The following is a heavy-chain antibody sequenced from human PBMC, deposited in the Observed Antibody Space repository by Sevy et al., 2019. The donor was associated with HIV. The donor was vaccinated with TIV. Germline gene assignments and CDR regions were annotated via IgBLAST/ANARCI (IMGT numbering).Heavy chain of an antibody. J-gene: IGHJ5*02. CDR2: IIPIYGTI. CDR1: GGTFSSHA. Sequence: ASVKVSCKASGGTFSSHAISWVRQAPGQGLEWMGGIIPIYGTINYAQKFQGRVTITADESTSTVYMVLRSLRPDDAAVYYCAREVTGTTYGFDPWGQGTLVTVSS. V-gene: IGHV1-69*13. CDR3: AREVTGTTYGFDP. D-gene: IGHD1-7*01.